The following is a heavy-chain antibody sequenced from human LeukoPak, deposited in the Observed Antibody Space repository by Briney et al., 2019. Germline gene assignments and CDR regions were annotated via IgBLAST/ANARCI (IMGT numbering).Heavy chain of an antibody. D-gene: IGHD6-13*01. Sequence: SETLSLTCAVYGGSFSSYYWSWIRQPPGKGLEWIGYIYYSGSTNYNPSLKSRVTISVDTSKNQFSLKLSSVTAADTAVYYCARVCPLSSSWYWDYYYYYMDVWGKGTTVTVSS. J-gene: IGHJ6*03. CDR1: GGSFSSYY. CDR3: ARVCPLSSSWYWDYYYYYMDV. CDR2: IYYSGST. V-gene: IGHV4-59*01.